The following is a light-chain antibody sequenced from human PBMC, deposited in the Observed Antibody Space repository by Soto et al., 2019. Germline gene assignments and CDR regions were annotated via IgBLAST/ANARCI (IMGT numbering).Light chain of an antibody. CDR3: SSYTSDWGV. J-gene: IGLJ1*01. V-gene: IGLV2-14*01. Sequence: QSALTQPASVSGSVGQSITISCTGTSSDVGGYDFVSWYQHHPGKAPKLIIYEVRTRPSGVSDRFSGSKSGNTASLTMSGLQAEDEADYYCSSYTSDWGVFGTGTKVTVL. CDR2: EVR. CDR1: SSDVGGYDF.